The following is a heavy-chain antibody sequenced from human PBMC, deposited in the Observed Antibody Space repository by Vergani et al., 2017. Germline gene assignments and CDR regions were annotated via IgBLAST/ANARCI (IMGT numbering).Heavy chain of an antibody. CDR1: GGSISSGDYY. J-gene: IGHJ4*01. Sequence: QVQLQESGPGLVKPSQTLSLTCTVSGGSISSGDYYWSWIRQPPGKGLEWIGYISYSGSTYYNPSLKSRVTISVDTSKKQFSLKLSSVTAADTAVYYCARSSTYYEFWSGHYFPFDYWGQGTLVTVSP. CDR3: ARSSTYYEFWSGHYFPFDY. V-gene: IGHV4-30-4*01. D-gene: IGHD3-3*01. CDR2: ISYSGST.